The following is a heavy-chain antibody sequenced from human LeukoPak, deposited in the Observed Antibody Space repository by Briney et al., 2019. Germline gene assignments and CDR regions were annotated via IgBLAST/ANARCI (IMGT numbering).Heavy chain of an antibody. CDR2: ISGSGGST. CDR3: AKDIGATIWFDP. CDR1: GFTFSSYA. D-gene: IGHD5-12*01. Sequence: GGSLRLSCAASGFTFSSYAMSWVRQAPGKGVEWVSAISGSGGSTYYADSVKGRFTISRDNSKNTLYLQMNSLRAEDTAVYYCAKDIGATIWFDPWGQGTLVTVSS. J-gene: IGHJ5*02. V-gene: IGHV3-23*01.